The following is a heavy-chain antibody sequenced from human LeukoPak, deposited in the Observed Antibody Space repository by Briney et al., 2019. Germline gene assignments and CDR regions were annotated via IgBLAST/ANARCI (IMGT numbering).Heavy chain of an antibody. V-gene: IGHV4-39*01. J-gene: IGHJ4*02. CDR3: ARQTGSGLFILP. CDR1: GVSLSSSNSY. Sequence: SDTVSLTCTVSGVSLSSSNSYWGWLRPPPGKGLEWIGSIYYSGNTYYNASLKRQVSIFINTSNKQFFLSRTSLTDAATAGYLCARQTGSGLFILPRVQATLVTVSS. D-gene: IGHD3/OR15-3a*01. CDR2: IYYSGNT.